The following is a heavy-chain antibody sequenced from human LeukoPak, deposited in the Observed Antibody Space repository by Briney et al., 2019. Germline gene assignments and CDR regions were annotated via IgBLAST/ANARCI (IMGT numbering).Heavy chain of an antibody. CDR1: GLTFSNYG. J-gene: IGHJ6*04. V-gene: IGHV3-23*01. CDR3: AKESGYGSGSYYGYYYYHHMDV. D-gene: IGHD3-10*01. Sequence: GGTLRLSCAASGLTFSNYGMAWVRQAPGKGLEWVSAISGSGESTYYADSVKGRFTISRDNSKNTLYLQMNSLRAEDTAVYYCAKESGYGSGSYYGYYYYHHMDVWGKGTTVTISS. CDR2: ISGSGEST.